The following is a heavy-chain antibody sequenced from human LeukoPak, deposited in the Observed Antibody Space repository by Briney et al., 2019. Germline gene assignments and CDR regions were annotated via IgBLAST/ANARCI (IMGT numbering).Heavy chain of an antibody. CDR1: GFTFGDYA. J-gene: IGHJ5*02. D-gene: IGHD2-2*01. CDR3: TRDHCSSTSCLSWFDP. V-gene: IGHV3-49*04. Sequence: GGSLRLSCTASGFTFGDYAMSWVRQAPGKGLEWVGFIRSKAYGGTTEYAASVKGRFTISRDDSKSIAYLQMNSLKTEDTAVYYCTRDHCSSTSCLSWFDPWGQGTLVTVSS. CDR2: IRSKAYGGTT.